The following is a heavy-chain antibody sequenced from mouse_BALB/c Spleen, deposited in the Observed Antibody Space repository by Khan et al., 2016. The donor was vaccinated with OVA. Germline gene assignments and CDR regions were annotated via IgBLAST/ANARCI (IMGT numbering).Heavy chain of an antibody. CDR2: ISGDSNTI. J-gene: IGHJ2*01. D-gene: IGHD4-1*01. CDR3: ATSYVDWYYMDY. Sequence: EVQRVESGGGLVQPGGSRKLSCAASGFTFNSYGMHWVRQAPEKGLEWVAYISGDSNTIYYADTVTGRFTISRANPKNTLFLHMTRLLFEDTAMDYCATSYVDWYYMDYWGPGTTLTVS. V-gene: IGHV5-17*02. CDR1: GFTFNSYG.